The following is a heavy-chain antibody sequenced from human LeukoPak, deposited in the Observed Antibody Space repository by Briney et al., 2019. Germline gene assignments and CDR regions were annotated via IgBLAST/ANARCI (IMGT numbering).Heavy chain of an antibody. J-gene: IGHJ4*02. CDR1: GFTFDDYA. Sequence: PGRSLRLSCAASGFTFDDYAMHWVRQAPGKGLEWVSGISWNSGSIGYADSVKGRFTISRDNAKNSLYLQMNSLRAEDMALYYCARGYSSGWDLGYWGQGTLVTVSS. CDR2: ISWNSGSI. D-gene: IGHD6-19*01. V-gene: IGHV3-9*03. CDR3: ARGYSSGWDLGY.